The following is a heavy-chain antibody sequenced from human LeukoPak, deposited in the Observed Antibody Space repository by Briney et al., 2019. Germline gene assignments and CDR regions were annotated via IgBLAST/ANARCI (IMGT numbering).Heavy chain of an antibody. CDR3: ARGGLVSCTNGVCYRHNWFDP. Sequence: PSETLSLTCTVSGGSISSYYRSWIRQPPGKGLEWIGYIYYSGSTNYNPSLKSRVTISVDTSKNQFSLKLSSVTAADTAVYYCARGGLVSCTNGVCYRHNWFDPWGQGTLVTVSS. J-gene: IGHJ5*02. V-gene: IGHV4-59*01. CDR1: GGSISSYY. CDR2: IYYSGST. D-gene: IGHD2-8*01.